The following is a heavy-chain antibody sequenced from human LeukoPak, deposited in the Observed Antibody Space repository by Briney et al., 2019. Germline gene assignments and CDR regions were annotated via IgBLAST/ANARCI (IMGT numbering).Heavy chain of an antibody. CDR1: GVSINSGGSY. V-gene: IGHV4-31*03. D-gene: IGHD3-10*01. J-gene: IGHJ4*02. CDR2: ISYSGST. Sequence: SETLSLTCSVSGVSINSGGSYWTWIRQRPGKGLEWIGYISYSGSTYYKPSLKSRVTISVDTSKNQFSLKLSSVTAADTAVYYCARAGDNYYGSGTTIGYWGQGTLVTVSS. CDR3: ARAGDNYYGSGTTIGY.